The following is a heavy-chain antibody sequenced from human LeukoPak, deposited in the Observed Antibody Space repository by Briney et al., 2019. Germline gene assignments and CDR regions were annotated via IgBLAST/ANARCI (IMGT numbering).Heavy chain of an antibody. CDR1: GFTFSDYY. CDR3: ATPPSYAVLGY. J-gene: IGHJ4*02. V-gene: IGHV3-11*04. Sequence: GGSLRLSCAASGFTFSDYYMSWIRQAPGKGLEWVSYIRSSGSTIYYADSVKGRFTISRDNAKNSLYLQMNSLRAEDTAVYYCATPPSYAVLGYWGQGTLVTVSS. D-gene: IGHD1-26*01. CDR2: IRSSGSTI.